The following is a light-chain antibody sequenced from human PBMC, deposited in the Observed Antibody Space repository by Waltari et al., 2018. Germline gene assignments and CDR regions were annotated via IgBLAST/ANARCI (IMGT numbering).Light chain of an antibody. CDR1: KIGSKS. CDR3: HVWDSGSDHAV. CDR2: APPTASPARVLLVADAI. Sequence: VRTQPRSVAVAPGQTARSTCGGKKIGSKSAHWYQEKQGQAPVVDAEEDRAPPTASPARVLLVADAISRRSGFSERFVRANSGPGATLSFSRLAAADASDIYCHVWDSGSDHAVFGEGTKLAVL. J-gene: IGLJ2*01. V-gene: IGLV3-21*02.